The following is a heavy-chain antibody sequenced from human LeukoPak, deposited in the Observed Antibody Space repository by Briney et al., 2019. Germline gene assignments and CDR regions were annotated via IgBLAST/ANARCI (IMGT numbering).Heavy chain of an antibody. D-gene: IGHD3-22*01. CDR1: GFTFSSYA. CDR2: ISYDGSNK. Sequence: GGSLRLSCAASGFTFSSYAMHWVRQAPGKGLEWVAVISYDGSNKYYADSVKGRFTISRDNSKNTLYLQMNSLRAEDTAVYYCARASITMIVVVPTDYWGQGTLVTVSS. CDR3: ARASITMIVVVPTDY. J-gene: IGHJ4*02. V-gene: IGHV3-30-3*01.